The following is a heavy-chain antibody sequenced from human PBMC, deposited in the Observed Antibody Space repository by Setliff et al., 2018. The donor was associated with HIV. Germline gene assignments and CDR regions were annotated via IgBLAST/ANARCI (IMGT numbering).Heavy chain of an antibody. CDR2: IYHSEST. J-gene: IGHJ4*02. CDR1: GYSISSGYY. CDR3: ASDNYYESSGSLAY. D-gene: IGHD3-22*01. Sequence: PSETLSLTCAVSGYSISSGYYWGWIRQPPGKGLEWIGSIYHSESTYYNPSLKSRVTISVDTSNNHFSLNVSSVTAADTALYYCASDNYYESSGSLAYWGQGTLVTVSS. V-gene: IGHV4-38-2*01.